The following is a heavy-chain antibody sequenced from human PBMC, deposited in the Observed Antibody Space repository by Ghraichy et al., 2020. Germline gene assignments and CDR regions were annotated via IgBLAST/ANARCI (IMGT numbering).Heavy chain of an antibody. Sequence: SQTLSLTCSVSGGSIRGSSYYWAWIRQPPGKGLEWIGSVYNTGSTYYNPSLKSRSTISVDTSKSQFSLRLTSVTAADTAVYYCASRSHDYGDPLLSSYDGLDVWGQGTTVTVSS. V-gene: IGHV4-39*07. J-gene: IGHJ6*02. CDR2: VYNTGST. D-gene: IGHD4-17*01. CDR1: GGSIRGSSYY. CDR3: ASRSHDYGDPLLSSYDGLDV.